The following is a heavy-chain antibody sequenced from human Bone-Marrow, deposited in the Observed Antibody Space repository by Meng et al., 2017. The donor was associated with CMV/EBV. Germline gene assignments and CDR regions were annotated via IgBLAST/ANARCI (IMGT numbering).Heavy chain of an antibody. CDR2: ISSSGSTI. V-gene: IGHV3-48*04. J-gene: IGHJ3*02. CDR1: GFTFSSYS. D-gene: IGHD2-2*02. Sequence: GESLKISCAASGFTFSSYSMNWVRQAPGKGLEWVSSISSSGSTIYYADSVKGRFTISRDNAKNSLYLQMNSLRAEDTAVYYCAREASLPAAIIGAFDIWGQGTMVTVSS. CDR3: AREASLPAAIIGAFDI.